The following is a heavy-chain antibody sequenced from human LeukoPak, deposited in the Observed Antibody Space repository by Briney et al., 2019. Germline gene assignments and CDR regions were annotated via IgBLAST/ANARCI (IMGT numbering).Heavy chain of an antibody. CDR3: AKIVGAPNWFDP. Sequence: SETLSLTCTVSGGSISSSSYYWGWIRQPPGKELEWIGSIYYSGSTYYNPSLKSRVTISVDTSKNQFSLNLSSVTAADTAVYYCAKIVGAPNWFDPWGQGTLVSVSS. D-gene: IGHD1-26*01. CDR1: GGSISSSSYY. V-gene: IGHV4-39*07. J-gene: IGHJ5*02. CDR2: IYYSGST.